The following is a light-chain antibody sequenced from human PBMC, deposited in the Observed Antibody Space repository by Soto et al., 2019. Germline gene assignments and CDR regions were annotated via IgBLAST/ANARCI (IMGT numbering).Light chain of an antibody. CDR1: QSVSSN. CDR3: QQYNKWPLIT. CDR2: GAS. Sequence: IVMTQSPATLSVSPGERATLSFRASQSVSSNLAWYQQKPGQAPRLLIYGASTRATGIPARFSGSGSGTEFTLTISSLQSEDFALYYCQQYNKWPLITFGQGTRLEIK. J-gene: IGKJ5*01. V-gene: IGKV3-15*01.